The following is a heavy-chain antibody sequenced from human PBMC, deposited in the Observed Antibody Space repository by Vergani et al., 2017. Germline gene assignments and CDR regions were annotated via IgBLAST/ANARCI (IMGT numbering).Heavy chain of an antibody. Sequence: QVQLVQSGAEVKKPGASVKVSCKASGYTFTSYDINWVRQATGQGLEWMGWMNPNSGNTGYAQKFQGRVTMTRNTSISTAYMELSSLRSEDTAVYYCARQIAVDDVLTGFDWIGGAFDIWGRGTMVTVSS. V-gene: IGHV1-8*01. CDR3: ARQIAVDDVLTGFDWIGGAFDI. CDR1: GYTFTSYD. D-gene: IGHD3-9*01. CDR2: MNPNSGNT. J-gene: IGHJ3*02.